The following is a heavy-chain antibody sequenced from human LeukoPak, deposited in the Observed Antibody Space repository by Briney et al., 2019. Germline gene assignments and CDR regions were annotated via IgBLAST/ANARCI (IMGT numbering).Heavy chain of an antibody. CDR3: AREKGGTIYYYYGMDV. D-gene: IGHD1-14*01. CDR1: GGTFSSYA. CDR2: IIPIFGTA. J-gene: IGHJ6*02. V-gene: IGHV1-69*13. Sequence: SVKVSCKASGGTFSSYAISWVRQAPGQGLEWMGGIIPIFGTANYAQKFQGRVTITADESTSTAYMELRSLRSDDTAVYYCAREKGGTIYYYYGMDVWGQGTTVTVSS.